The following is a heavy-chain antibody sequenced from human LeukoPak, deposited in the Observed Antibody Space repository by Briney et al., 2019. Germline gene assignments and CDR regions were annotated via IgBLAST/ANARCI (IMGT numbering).Heavy chain of an antibody. J-gene: IGHJ4*02. Sequence: PRGSLRLSCAASGFTFSSYAMSWVRQAPGKGLEWVSDIRGSGVGTYYADSVKGRFTISRDNSKNTLYLQLNSLRAEDTAVYYCAKCGPDSDWHFDYWGQGTLVTVSS. V-gene: IGHV3-23*01. D-gene: IGHD6-19*01. CDR2: IRGSGVGT. CDR3: AKCGPDSDWHFDY. CDR1: GFTFSSYA.